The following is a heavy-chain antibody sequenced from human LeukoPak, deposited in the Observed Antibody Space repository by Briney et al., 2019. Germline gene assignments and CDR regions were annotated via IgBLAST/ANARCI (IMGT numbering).Heavy chain of an antibody. V-gene: IGHV3-53*01. CDR3: ARGRWLQNFYYFDY. J-gene: IGHJ4*02. Sequence: GGSLRLSCAASGFTVSSNYMSWVRQAPGKGLEWVSVIYSGGSTYYADSVKGRFTISRHNSKNTLYLQMNSLRAEDTAVYYCARGRWLQNFYYFDYWGQGTLVTVSS. CDR1: GFTVSSNY. D-gene: IGHD5-24*01. CDR2: IYSGGST.